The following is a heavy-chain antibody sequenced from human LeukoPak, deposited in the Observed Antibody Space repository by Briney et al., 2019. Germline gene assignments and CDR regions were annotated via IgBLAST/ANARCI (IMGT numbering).Heavy chain of an antibody. V-gene: IGHV3-21*01. J-gene: IGHJ4*02. Sequence: PGGSLRLSCAASGFTFSSYSMNWVRQAPGKGLGWVSSISSSSSYIYYADSVKGRFTISRDNAKNPLYLQMNSLRAEDTAVYYCAREVIAVAGFDYWGQGTLVTVSS. D-gene: IGHD6-19*01. CDR2: ISSSSSYI. CDR1: GFTFSSYS. CDR3: AREVIAVAGFDY.